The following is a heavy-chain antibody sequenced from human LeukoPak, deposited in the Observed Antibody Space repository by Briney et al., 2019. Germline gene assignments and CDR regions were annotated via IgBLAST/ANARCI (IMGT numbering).Heavy chain of an antibody. CDR2: IYPGDSDT. CDR1: GFTFDDFG. V-gene: IGHV5-51*03. J-gene: IGHJ6*02. Sequence: GGSLRLSCAASGFTFDDFGMSWVRQAPGKGLEWMGIIYPGDSDTRYSPSFQGQVTISADKSISTAYLQWSSLKASDTAMYYCARLESYYYDSSGYSVWGQGTTVTVSS. CDR3: ARLESYYYDSSGYSV. D-gene: IGHD3-22*01.